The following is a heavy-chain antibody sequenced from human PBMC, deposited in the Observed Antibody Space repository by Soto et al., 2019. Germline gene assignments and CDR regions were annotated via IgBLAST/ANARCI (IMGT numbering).Heavy chain of an antibody. CDR1: GFTFSSYA. Sequence: EVQLLESGGGLVQPGGSLRLSCAASGFTFSSYAMSWVRQAPGKGLEWVSAISGSGGSTYYADSVKGRFTISRDNSKNTLYLQMNSLRAEDTAVYYCAKEGAPWYDFWSGSLHSPNYYYYYGMDVWGQGTTVTVSS. CDR3: AKEGAPWYDFWSGSLHSPNYYYYYGMDV. D-gene: IGHD3-3*01. J-gene: IGHJ6*02. V-gene: IGHV3-23*01. CDR2: ISGSGGST.